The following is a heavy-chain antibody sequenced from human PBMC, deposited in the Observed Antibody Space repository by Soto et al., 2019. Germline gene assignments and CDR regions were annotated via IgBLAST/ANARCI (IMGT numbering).Heavy chain of an antibody. D-gene: IGHD1-26*01. Sequence: QVQLVESGGGVVQPGRSLRLSCEASGFTFSGYGMHWVRQAPGKGLEWVAVISYYGTNEYYEDSVKGRFTISRDNSKNTLNAKMTSRRIKDTAWYFGAKEDPSGRYSLDYWGQGPQVTVSP. V-gene: IGHV3-30*18. CDR1: GFTFSGYG. CDR3: AKEDPSGRYSLDY. J-gene: IGHJ4*02. CDR2: ISYYGTNE.